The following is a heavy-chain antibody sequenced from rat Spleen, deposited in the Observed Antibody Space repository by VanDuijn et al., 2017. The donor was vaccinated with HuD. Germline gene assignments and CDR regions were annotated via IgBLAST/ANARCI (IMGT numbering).Heavy chain of an antibody. CDR2: ISYEGSST. CDR3: ARRRGRYTTDYWDY. Sequence: EVQLVESGGGLVQPGRSLKLSCAASGFTFSDYYMAWVRQAPKKGLEWVASISYEGSSTYYGDSVKGRFTISRDNAKSTLYLQMNSLRSEDTATYYWARRRGRYTTDYWDYWGQGVMVTVSS. D-gene: IGHD1-6*01. V-gene: IGHV5-22*01. CDR1: GFTFSDYY. J-gene: IGHJ2*01.